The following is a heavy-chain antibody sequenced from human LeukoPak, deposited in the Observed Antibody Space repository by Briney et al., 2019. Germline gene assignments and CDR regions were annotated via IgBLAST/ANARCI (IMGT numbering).Heavy chain of an antibody. D-gene: IGHD4-17*01. J-gene: IGHJ4*02. CDR3: ASARHGDFVWDY. CDR2: IYSGDFQT. CDR1: GYSFKYW. Sequence: GESLKISCKGSGYSFKYWIGWVRQMPGKGLEWMGIIYSGDFQTKYSPSFQGRVTISIDNSITTAYLQWSSLEASDTAMYYCASARHGDFVWDYWGQGTLVTVSS. V-gene: IGHV5-51*01.